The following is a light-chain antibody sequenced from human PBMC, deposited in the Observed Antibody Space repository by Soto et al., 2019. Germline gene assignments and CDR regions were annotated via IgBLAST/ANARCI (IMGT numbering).Light chain of an antibody. Sequence: EIVLTQSPATLSLSPGERATLSCRASQTVLTYLGWYQQKPGQAPRLLIYDASNRAAGIPDRFSGSGSGTDITLTISSLEPEDFAIYYCQQRSNLVSFGQGTRLDIK. CDR2: DAS. J-gene: IGKJ5*01. CDR1: QTVLTY. CDR3: QQRSNLVS. V-gene: IGKV3-11*01.